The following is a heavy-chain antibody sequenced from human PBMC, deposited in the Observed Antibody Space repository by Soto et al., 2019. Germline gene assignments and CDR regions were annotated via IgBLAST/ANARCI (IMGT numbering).Heavy chain of an antibody. J-gene: IGHJ4*02. CDR1: SYTVTTYG. Sequence: QVHLVQSGAEVKKPGASVTVSCKASSYTVTTYGIIWVRQAPGQGLEWMGWISTYNGNIYYAQKFQGRVTMTTDKSTNTAYMELSSLRSDDTATYYCARDATNYLDYWGRGTLVTVSA. V-gene: IGHV1-18*01. CDR3: ARDATNYLDY. CDR2: ISTYNGNI.